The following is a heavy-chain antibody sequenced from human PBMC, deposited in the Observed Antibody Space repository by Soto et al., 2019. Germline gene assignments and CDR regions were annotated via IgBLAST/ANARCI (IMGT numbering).Heavy chain of an antibody. J-gene: IGHJ5*02. D-gene: IGHD3-10*01. Sequence: PSETLSLTCTVSGGSISSSSYYWGWIRQPPGEGLEWIGSIYYSGSTYYNPSLKSRVTISVDTSKNQFSLKLSSVTAADTAVYYCARHVRFEFGELFNWFDPWGQGTLVTVSS. V-gene: IGHV4-39*01. CDR2: IYYSGST. CDR1: GGSISSSSYY. CDR3: ARHVRFEFGELFNWFDP.